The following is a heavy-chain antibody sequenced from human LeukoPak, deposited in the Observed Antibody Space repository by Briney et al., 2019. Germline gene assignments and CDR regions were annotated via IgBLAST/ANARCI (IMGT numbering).Heavy chain of an antibody. J-gene: IGHJ3*02. V-gene: IGHV1-69*04. CDR2: IIPILGIA. Sequence: SVKVSCKASGGTFSSYAISWVRQAPGQGLEWMGRIIPILGIANYAQKFQGRVTITADKSTSTAYMGLSSLRSEDTAVYYCARDKSLITMIVVVNDAFDIWGQGTMVTVSS. CDR3: ARDKSLITMIVVVNDAFDI. D-gene: IGHD3-22*01. CDR1: GGTFSSYA.